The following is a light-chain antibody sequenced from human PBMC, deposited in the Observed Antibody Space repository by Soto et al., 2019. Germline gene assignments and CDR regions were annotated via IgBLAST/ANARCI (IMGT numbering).Light chain of an antibody. Sequence: DIVMTQSPLSLPVTPGEPASISCRSSQSLLHSNGYNYLDWYLQKLGQSPQLLIYLGSNRASGVPDRFSGTGSGTDFTLNISRVEAEDVGVYYCMQALKTQFTFGPGTKVDIK. CDR1: QSLLHSNGYNY. V-gene: IGKV2-28*01. CDR3: MQALKTQFT. J-gene: IGKJ3*01. CDR2: LGS.